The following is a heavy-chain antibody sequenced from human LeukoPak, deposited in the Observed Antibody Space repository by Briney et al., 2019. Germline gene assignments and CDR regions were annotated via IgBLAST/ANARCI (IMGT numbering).Heavy chain of an antibody. CDR3: ARSTIESSGFDY. Sequence: ASVKVSCKASGYTFTGYYMHWVRQAPGQGLEWMGWINPNSGGTNYAQKFQGWVTMTRDTSISTAYMELCRLRSDDTAVYYCARSTIESSGFDYWGQGTLVTVSS. D-gene: IGHD3-9*01. V-gene: IGHV1-2*04. CDR2: INPNSGGT. CDR1: GYTFTGYY. J-gene: IGHJ4*02.